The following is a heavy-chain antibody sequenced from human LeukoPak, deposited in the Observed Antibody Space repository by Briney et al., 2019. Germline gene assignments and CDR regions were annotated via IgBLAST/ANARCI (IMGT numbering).Heavy chain of an antibody. V-gene: IGHV3-23*01. CDR2: ISGSGGST. CDR1: GFTFSSYS. Sequence: GGSLRLSCAASGFTFSSYSMNWVRQAPGKGLEWVSAISGSGGSTYYADSVKGRFTISRDNSKNTLYLQMNSLRAEDTAVYYCAKDADYYYGMDVWGQGTTVTVSS. CDR3: AKDADYYYGMDV. J-gene: IGHJ6*02.